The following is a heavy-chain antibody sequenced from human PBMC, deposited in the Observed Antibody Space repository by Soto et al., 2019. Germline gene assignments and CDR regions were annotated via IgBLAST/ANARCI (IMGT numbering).Heavy chain of an antibody. V-gene: IGHV3-64D*06. CDR1: GFTFTSYA. Sequence: PGGSLRLSCSVFGFTFTSYAMHWVRQAPGKGLEYIASISIEGATTYYADSVKGRFIISRDNSKNTLYLQMSSLRAEDTAVYYCVKDRYVDYWGQGIRVTVSS. CDR3: VKDRYVDY. J-gene: IGHJ4*02. CDR2: ISIEGATT.